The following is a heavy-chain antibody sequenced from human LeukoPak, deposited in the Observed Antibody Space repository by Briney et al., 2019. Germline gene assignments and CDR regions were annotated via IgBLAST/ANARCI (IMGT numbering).Heavy chain of an antibody. CDR3: AKDGAQFYYGSQRAHPRSPYYYMDV. Sequence: ASVKVSCKASGYTFTSYGISWVRQAPGQGLEWMGGIIPIFGTANYAQKFQGRVTITADESTSTAYMELSSLRSEDTAVYYCAKDGAQFYYGSQRAHPRSPYYYMDVWGKGTTVTVSS. V-gene: IGHV1-69*13. CDR1: GYTFTSYG. J-gene: IGHJ6*03. CDR2: IIPIFGTA. D-gene: IGHD3-10*01.